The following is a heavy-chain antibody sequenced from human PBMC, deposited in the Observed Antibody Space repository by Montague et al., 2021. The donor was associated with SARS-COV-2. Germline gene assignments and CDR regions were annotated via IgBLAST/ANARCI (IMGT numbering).Heavy chain of an antibody. V-gene: IGHV4-39*01. CDR3: WSTPIVVVVAADYYFDY. D-gene: IGHD2-15*01. CDR2: IYYSGST. CDR1: GGSISSSSYY. Sequence: SETLSLTCTVSGGSISSSSYYWGWIRQPPGKGLEWIGSIYYSGSTYYNPSLKSRVTISVDTSKNQFSLKLSSVTAAETAVYYCWSTPIVVVVAADYYFDYWGQGTLVTVSS. J-gene: IGHJ4*02.